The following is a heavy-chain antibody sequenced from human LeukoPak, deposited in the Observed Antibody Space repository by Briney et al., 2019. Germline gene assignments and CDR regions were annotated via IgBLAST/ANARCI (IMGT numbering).Heavy chain of an antibody. CDR2: ITDSGGT. J-gene: IGHJ4*02. CDR3: ARIESYHILYRPY. Sequence: SETLSLTCAVYGTSLSGYSWRWIRQSPGKGLEWIGEITDSGGTNYNPSFKSRLTISADTAKNQFSLKLASVTVADTAVYYCARIESYHILYRPYWVQGTLVTVSS. D-gene: IGHD3-9*01. CDR1: GTSLSGYS. V-gene: IGHV4-34*01.